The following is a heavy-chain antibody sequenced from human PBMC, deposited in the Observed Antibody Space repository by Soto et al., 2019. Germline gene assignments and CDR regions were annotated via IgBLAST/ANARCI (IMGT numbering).Heavy chain of an antibody. D-gene: IGHD3-10*01. CDR3: VAGHYGSGSYADY. V-gene: IGHV3-30*04. CDR1: GFTFSSCA. J-gene: IGHJ4*02. CDR2: ISYDGNNI. Sequence: QVQLAESGGGVVQPGRSLRLSCAASGFTFSSCAMHWVRQAPGKGLEWVAVISYDGNNIYYADSVKGRFTISRDNSENTLHLQIDSLRDEDTALYYCVAGHYGSGSYADYWGQGTLVTVSS.